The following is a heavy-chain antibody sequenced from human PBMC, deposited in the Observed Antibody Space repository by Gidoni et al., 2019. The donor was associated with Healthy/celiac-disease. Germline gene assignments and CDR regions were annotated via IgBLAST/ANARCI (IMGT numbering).Heavy chain of an antibody. D-gene: IGHD3-10*01. Sequence: QVQLPESGPGLVKPSQTLSLTCTVSGGSISSGSYYWSWFRQPAGKGLEWIGRIYTSGSTNYNPSLKSRVTMSVDTSKNQFSLKLSSVTAADTAVYYCATTAPGGPWFDPWGQGTLVTVSS. CDR2: IYTSGST. J-gene: IGHJ5*02. CDR3: ATTAPGGPWFDP. V-gene: IGHV4-61*02. CDR1: GGSISSGSYY.